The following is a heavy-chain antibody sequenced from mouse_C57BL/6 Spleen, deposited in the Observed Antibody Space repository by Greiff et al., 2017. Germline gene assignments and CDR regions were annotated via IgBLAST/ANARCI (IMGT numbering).Heavy chain of an antibody. D-gene: IGHD1-1*01. CDR2: ISSGGDYI. CDR3: TRERSSSAGFAY. J-gene: IGHJ3*01. Sequence: EVKLMESGEGLVKPGGSLKLSCAASGFTFSSYAMSWVRQTPEKRLEWVAYISSGGDYIYYADTVKGRFTISRDNARNTLYLQMSSLKSEDTAMYYCTRERSSSAGFAYWGQGTLVTVSA. CDR1: GFTFSSYA. V-gene: IGHV5-9-1*02.